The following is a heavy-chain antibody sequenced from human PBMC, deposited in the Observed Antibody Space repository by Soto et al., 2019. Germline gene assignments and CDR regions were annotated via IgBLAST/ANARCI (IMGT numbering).Heavy chain of an antibody. CDR2: FDPEDGET. Sequence: ASVKVSCKVSGYTLTDLSMHWVRQAPGKGLEWMGGFDPEDGETIYAQKFQGRVTMTEDTSTDTAYMELSSLRSEDTAVYYCATDREYCSSTSCYTDYYFDYWGQGTLVTVSS. CDR3: ATDREYCSSTSCYTDYYFDY. J-gene: IGHJ4*02. V-gene: IGHV1-24*01. D-gene: IGHD2-2*02. CDR1: GYTLTDLS.